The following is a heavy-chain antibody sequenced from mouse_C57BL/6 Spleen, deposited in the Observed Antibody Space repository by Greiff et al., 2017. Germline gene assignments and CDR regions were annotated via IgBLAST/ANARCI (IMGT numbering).Heavy chain of an antibody. Sequence: QVQLQQSGAELMKPGASVTLSCKASGYTFTGYWIEWVKQRPGHGLEWIGDILPGTGSTNYNEKFKGKATFTADTSSITAYMEHRSLTTEYSAIYYCARSGSYCGEDGFAYWGQGTLVTGSA. CDR2: ILPGTGST. CDR3: ARSGSYCGEDGFAY. V-gene: IGHV1-9*01. CDR1: GYTFTGYW. J-gene: IGHJ3*01. D-gene: IGHD2-13*01.